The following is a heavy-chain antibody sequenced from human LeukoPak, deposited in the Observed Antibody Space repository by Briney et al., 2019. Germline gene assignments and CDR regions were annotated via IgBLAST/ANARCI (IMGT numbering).Heavy chain of an antibody. V-gene: IGHV3-23*01. CDR2: ISASGGIT. J-gene: IGHJ4*02. Sequence: GGSLRLSCAASGFTVSSNYMSWVRQAPGKGLEWVSSISASGGITYYADSVKGRFTISRDNSRNTLFLQMNSLRAEDTALYFCAKDAAYCSGGSCFFDSWGQGTLVTVSS. CDR1: GFTVSSNY. D-gene: IGHD2-15*01. CDR3: AKDAAYCSGGSCFFDS.